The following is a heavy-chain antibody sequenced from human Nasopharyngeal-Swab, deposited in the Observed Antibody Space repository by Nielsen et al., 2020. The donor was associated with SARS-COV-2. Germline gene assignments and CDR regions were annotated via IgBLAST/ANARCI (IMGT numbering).Heavy chain of an antibody. V-gene: IGHV4-59*01. Sequence: GSLRLSCTVSGGSISSYYWSWIRQPPGKGLEWIGYIYYSGSTNYNPSLKSRVTISVDTSENQFSLKLTSVTAADTAVYYRASNSTSWYGSAFDIWGQGAMVTVSS. J-gene: IGHJ3*02. CDR1: GGSISSYY. D-gene: IGHD2-2*01. CDR2: IYYSGST. CDR3: ASNSTSWYGSAFDI.